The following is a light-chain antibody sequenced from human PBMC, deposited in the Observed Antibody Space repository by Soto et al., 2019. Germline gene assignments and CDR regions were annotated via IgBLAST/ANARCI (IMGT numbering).Light chain of an antibody. Sequence: DSVLTQCPGTLSVSPGERASLSCRASQSVSSGHLAWYQQKPGQAPRLLIYGASSRATGIPDRFSGSGSGTDFTLTISRLEPEDYAVYYCQQYGHSLWTFGQGTKVDIK. CDR1: QSVSSGH. CDR3: QQYGHSLWT. CDR2: GAS. V-gene: IGKV3-20*01. J-gene: IGKJ1*01.